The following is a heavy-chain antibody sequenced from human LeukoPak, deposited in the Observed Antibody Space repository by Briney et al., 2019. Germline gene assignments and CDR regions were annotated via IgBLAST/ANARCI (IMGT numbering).Heavy chain of an antibody. CDR3: ARSVIAVAGYDAFDI. D-gene: IGHD6-19*01. CDR1: GFTFSSYS. CDR2: ISSRSFTI. Sequence: GGSLRLSCAASGFTFSSYSMNWVRQAPGKGLDWVSYISSRSFTIYYADSVKGRFTISRDNAKNSLYLEMNSLRDEDTAVYYCARSVIAVAGYDAFDIWGQGTVVTVSS. V-gene: IGHV3-48*02. J-gene: IGHJ3*02.